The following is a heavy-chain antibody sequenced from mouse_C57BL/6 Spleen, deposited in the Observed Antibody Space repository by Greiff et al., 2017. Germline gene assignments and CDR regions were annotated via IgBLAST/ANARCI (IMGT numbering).Heavy chain of an antibody. Sequence: EVMLVESGGGLVKPGGSLKLSCAASGFTFSDYGMHWVRQAPEKGLEWVAYISSGSSTIYYADTVKGRFTISRDNAKNTLFLQMTSLRSEDTAMYDCARAGRYYFDYWGQGTTLTVSS. CDR2: ISSGSSTI. CDR1: GFTFSDYG. J-gene: IGHJ2*01. CDR3: ARAGRYYFDY. V-gene: IGHV5-17*01. D-gene: IGHD4-1*01.